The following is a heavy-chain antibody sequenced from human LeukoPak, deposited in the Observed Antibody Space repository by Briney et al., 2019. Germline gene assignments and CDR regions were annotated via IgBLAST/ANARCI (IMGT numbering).Heavy chain of an antibody. D-gene: IGHD1-26*01. J-gene: IGHJ4*02. Sequence: TPETLSLSCSVSGVSVSRSAYFWAWIRQPPGKGLEWIGSISYSGGTYYNPSLQSRVTMSVDTSNNQFSLRLNSVTAADTAVYYCARRLVGSTYYFDYWGQGNLVTVSS. CDR2: ISYSGGT. CDR1: GVSVSRSAYF. CDR3: ARRLVGSTYYFDY. V-gene: IGHV4-39*01.